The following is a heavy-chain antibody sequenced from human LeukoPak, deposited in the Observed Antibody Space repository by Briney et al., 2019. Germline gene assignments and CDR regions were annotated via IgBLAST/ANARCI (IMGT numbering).Heavy chain of an antibody. D-gene: IGHD6-25*01. V-gene: IGHV3-74*01. CDR1: GFTFSSYW. CDR3: ASSEAAGDWFDP. CDR2: INSDGSST. J-gene: IGHJ5*02. Sequence: PGGSLRLSCAASGFTFSSYWMRWVRHTPGKGLVWVSRINSDGSSTSYADSVKGRFTISRDNAKNTLYLQMNSLRAEDTAVYYCASSEAAGDWFDPWGQGTLVTVSS.